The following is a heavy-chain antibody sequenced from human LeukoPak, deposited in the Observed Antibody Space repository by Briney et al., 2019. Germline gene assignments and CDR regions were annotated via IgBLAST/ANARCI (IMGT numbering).Heavy chain of an antibody. V-gene: IGHV3-33*01. CDR1: GFTFSSYG. Sequence: GGSLRLSCAASGFTFSSYGMHWVRQAPGKGLEWVALIWYDGSNEYHADSVKGRFTISRDNSKNTLYLQMSSLRAEDTAVYYCARARTFGGVIVIPYYFDYWGQGTLVTVSS. J-gene: IGHJ4*02. CDR3: ARARTFGGVIVIPYYFDY. CDR2: IWYDGSNE. D-gene: IGHD3-16*02.